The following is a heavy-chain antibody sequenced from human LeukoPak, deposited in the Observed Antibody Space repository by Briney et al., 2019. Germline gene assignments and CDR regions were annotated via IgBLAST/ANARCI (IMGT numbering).Heavy chain of an antibody. CDR2: INQDGSEK. CDR1: GHTFSRYS. J-gene: IGHJ4*02. V-gene: IGHV3-7*03. D-gene: IGHD2-8*02. Sequence: PGGSLRLSCAASGHTFSRYSLTWVRQASGKGLVWVANINQDGSEKNYVDSVKGRFTISRDNAKSSLYLQMNSLRDEDTAVYHCVSRGCTANACFVSSFNCFDHWGQGSLVTVSS. CDR3: VSRGCTANACFVSSFNCFDH.